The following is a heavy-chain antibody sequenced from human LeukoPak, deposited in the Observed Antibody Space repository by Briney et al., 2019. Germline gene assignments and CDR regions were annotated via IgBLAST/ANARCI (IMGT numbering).Heavy chain of an antibody. D-gene: IGHD4-17*01. V-gene: IGHV3-74*01. CDR1: GFTFSSFW. CDR3: TTDPGDYPDY. CDR2: ISPDGMTT. J-gene: IGHJ4*02. Sequence: PGGSLRLSCAASGFTFSSFWMHWVRQDPGKGLVWVSRISPDGMTTIHADSVKGRFTVSRDNAKNTLYLQMNSLKTEDTAMYYCTTDPGDYPDYWGQGTLVTVSS.